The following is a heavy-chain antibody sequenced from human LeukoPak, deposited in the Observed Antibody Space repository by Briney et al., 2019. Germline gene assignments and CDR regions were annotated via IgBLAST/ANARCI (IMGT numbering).Heavy chain of an antibody. CDR2: IIPILGTA. D-gene: IGHD3-22*01. CDR1: GGTFSSYA. J-gene: IGHJ4*02. Sequence: SVKVSCKASGGTFSSYAISWVRQAPGQGLEWMGRIIPILGTANYAQKFQGRVTITADKSTSTAYMELSSLRSEDTAVYYCARDHYYDSSGYYDYWGQGTLVTVSS. V-gene: IGHV1-69*04. CDR3: ARDHYYDSSGYYDY.